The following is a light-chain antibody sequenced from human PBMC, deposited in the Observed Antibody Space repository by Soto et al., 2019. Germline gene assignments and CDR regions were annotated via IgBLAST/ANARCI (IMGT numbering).Light chain of an antibody. CDR2: LCS. J-gene: IGKJ2*01. CDR1: QSLLNSNGYNY. V-gene: IGKV2-28*01. Sequence: DIVMTHSPLSLPVTPGEPASISCRSSQSLLNSNGYNYLDWYLQKPGQSPQLLNYLCSYRASGVPDRFSGSGSVTDFTLKNNRVEAEDVGVYYCMKALQTPYTFCQGNKLEIK. CDR3: MKALQTPYT.